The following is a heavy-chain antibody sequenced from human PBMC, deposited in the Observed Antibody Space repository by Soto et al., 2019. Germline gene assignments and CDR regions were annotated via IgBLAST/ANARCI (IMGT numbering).Heavy chain of an antibody. J-gene: IGHJ6*04. CDR2: INPSGGST. V-gene: IGHV1-46*01. D-gene: IGHD3-16*02. CDR1: GYTFTSYY. CDR3: ARNRRESENYYYGMDV. Sequence: ASVKVSCKASGYTFTSYYMHWVRQAPGQGLEWMGIINPSGGSTSYAQKFQGRVTMTRDTSTSTVYMELSSLRSEDTAVYYCARNRRESENYYYGMDVWGKGTTVTVSS.